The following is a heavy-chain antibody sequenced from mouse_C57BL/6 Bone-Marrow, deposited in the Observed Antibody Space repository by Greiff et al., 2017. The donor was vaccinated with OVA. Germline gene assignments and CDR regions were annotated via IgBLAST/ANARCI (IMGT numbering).Heavy chain of an antibody. D-gene: IGHD1-1*01. J-gene: IGHJ2*01. CDR2: IDPSDSYT. V-gene: IGHV1-59*01. CDR3: ARWVTTVVEGYYCGY. CDR1: GYTFTSYW. Sequence: QVQLQQPGAELVRPGTSVKLSCKASGYTFTSYWMHWVKQRPGQGLEWIGEIDPSDSYTKSNQKFKGKATLTVDTSSSTAYLQLSNLTSEDSAVYYCARWVTTVVEGYYCGYWGQGTTLTVSS.